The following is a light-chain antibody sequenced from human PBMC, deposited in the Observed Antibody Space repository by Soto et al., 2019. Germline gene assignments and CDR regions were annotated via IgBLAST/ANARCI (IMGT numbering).Light chain of an antibody. CDR2: KAS. J-gene: IGKJ1*01. CDR1: QTISSW. Sequence: DIQMTQSPSTLSGSVGDRVTITCRASQTISSWLAWYQQKPGKAPKLLIYKASTLKSGGPSRFSGSGSGTEFTLTISSLQPDDFATYYCQHYNSYSEAFGQGTKVDMK. CDR3: QHYNSYSEA. V-gene: IGKV1-5*03.